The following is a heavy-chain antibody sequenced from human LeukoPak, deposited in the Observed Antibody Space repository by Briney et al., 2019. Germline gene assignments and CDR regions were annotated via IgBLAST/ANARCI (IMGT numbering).Heavy chain of an antibody. CDR1: GGSISSYY. CDR2: IYYSGST. Sequence: SETLSLTCAVSGGSISSYYWSWIRQPPGKGLEWIWYIYYSGSTNYNPSLKSRVTISVDTSKNQFSLKLSSVTAADTAVYYCARDFGGYSYGTFDYWGQGTLVTVSS. D-gene: IGHD5-18*01. CDR3: ARDFGGYSYGTFDY. V-gene: IGHV4-59*01. J-gene: IGHJ4*02.